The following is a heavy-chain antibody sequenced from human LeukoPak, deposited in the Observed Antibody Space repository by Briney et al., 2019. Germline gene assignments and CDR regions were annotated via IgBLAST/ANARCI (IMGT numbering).Heavy chain of an antibody. Sequence: SVKVSCRASGGTFSSYAISWVRQAPGQGLEWMGGIIPIFGTANYAQKFQGRVTITAGESTSTAYMALSSLRSEDTAVYYCARDRVGVRGVTRYYYYGMDVWGQGTTVTVSS. D-gene: IGHD3-10*01. V-gene: IGHV1-69*13. CDR3: ARDRVGVRGVTRYYYYGMDV. CDR2: IIPIFGTA. CDR1: GGTFSSYA. J-gene: IGHJ6*02.